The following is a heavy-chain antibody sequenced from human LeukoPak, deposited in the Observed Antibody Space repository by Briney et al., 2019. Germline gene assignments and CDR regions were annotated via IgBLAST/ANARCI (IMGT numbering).Heavy chain of an antibody. J-gene: IGHJ4*02. V-gene: IGHV3-30*18. CDR2: ISYDGSNK. CDR1: GFTFSSYG. Sequence: GRSLRLSCAASGFTFSSYGMHWVRQAPGKGLEWVAVISYDGSNKYYADSVKGRFTISRVNSKNTLYLQMNSLRAEDTAVYYCAKASLCSGGSCYIDYWGQGTLVTVSS. D-gene: IGHD2-15*01. CDR3: AKASLCSGGSCYIDY.